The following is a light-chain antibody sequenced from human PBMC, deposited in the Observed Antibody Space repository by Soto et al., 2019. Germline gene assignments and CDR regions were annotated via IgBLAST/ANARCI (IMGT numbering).Light chain of an antibody. CDR2: EVT. CDR3: SSYTPSSKSV. CDR1: TNDVGGYDY. J-gene: IGLJ1*01. V-gene: IGLV2-14*01. Sequence: QSVLTQPASVSGSPRQSITISCAGTTNDVGGYDYVSWYQHHPGKAPKLIIYEVTIRPSGVSDRFSGPKSGNTASLTISGLQSEDESNYYCSSYTPSSKSVFGTGTQVTVL.